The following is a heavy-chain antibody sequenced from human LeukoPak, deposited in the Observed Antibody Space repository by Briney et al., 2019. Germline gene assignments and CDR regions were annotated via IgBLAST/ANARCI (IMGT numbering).Heavy chain of an antibody. D-gene: IGHD3-22*01. Sequence: ASVKVSCKVSGYTLTELSMHWVQQASGKGLEWMGGFDPEDGETIYAQKFQGRVTMTEDTSTDTAYMELSSLRSEDTAVYYCATAPHTYYYDSSGYEPPWYWGQGTLVTVSS. V-gene: IGHV1-24*01. J-gene: IGHJ4*02. CDR2: FDPEDGET. CDR1: GYTLTELS. CDR3: ATAPHTYYYDSSGYEPPWY.